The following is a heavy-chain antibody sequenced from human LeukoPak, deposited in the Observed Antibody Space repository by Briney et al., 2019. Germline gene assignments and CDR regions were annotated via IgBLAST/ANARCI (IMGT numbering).Heavy chain of an antibody. CDR3: AAGSTWYYFDY. V-gene: IGHV3-30*02. CDR2: IRYDGSNR. CDR1: GVTFSNYG. D-gene: IGHD6-13*01. Sequence: GGSLRLSCAASGVTFSNYGVHWVRQAPGKGLEWVAFIRYDGSNRYYADSVSGAFTLSTDNSKNTLFLQMNSLRPEDTGLYYCAAGSTWYYFDYWGQGTLVPVSS. J-gene: IGHJ4*02.